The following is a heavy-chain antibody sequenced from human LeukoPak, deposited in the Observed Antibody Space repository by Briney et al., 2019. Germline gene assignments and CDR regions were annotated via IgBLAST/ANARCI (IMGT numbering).Heavy chain of an antibody. CDR1: GFTFSSYA. J-gene: IGHJ4*02. D-gene: IGHD6-13*01. V-gene: IGHV3-23*01. Sequence: PGGSLRLSCAASGFTFSSYAMSWVRQAPGKGVEWVSAISGSGGSTYYADSLRGRFTISRDNSKNTLYLQMNSLRAEDTAVYYCGNTDSSSWYGGYSFDYWGQGTLVTVSS. CDR3: GNTDSSSWYGGYSFDY. CDR2: ISGSGGST.